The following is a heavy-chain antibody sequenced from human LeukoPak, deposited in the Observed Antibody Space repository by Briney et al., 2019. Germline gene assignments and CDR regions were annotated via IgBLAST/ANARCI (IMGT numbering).Heavy chain of an antibody. CDR1: GGSSSGYY. CDR3: ARVPRYSSGWGSNDY. J-gene: IGHJ4*02. D-gene: IGHD6-25*01. CDR2: INHSGST. V-gene: IGHV4-34*01. Sequence: PSETLSLTCAVYGGSSSGYYWSWIRHPPGKGLEWIGEINHSGSTNNNPSLKSRVTISVDTSKNQVSLKLSSVTAADTAVYYCARVPRYSSGWGSNDYWGQGTLVTVSS.